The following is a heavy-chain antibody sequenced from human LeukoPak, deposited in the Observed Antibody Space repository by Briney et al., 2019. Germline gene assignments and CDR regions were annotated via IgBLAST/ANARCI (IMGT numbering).Heavy chain of an antibody. D-gene: IGHD4-23*01. Sequence: SETLSLTCAVSGGSISSSNWWSWVRQPPGKGLEWIGEIYHSGSTNYNPSLKSRVTISVDTSKNQFSLKLSSVTAADTAVYYCARHRGNPFDYWGQGTLVTVSS. CDR2: IYHSGST. V-gene: IGHV4-4*02. J-gene: IGHJ4*02. CDR1: GGSISSSNW. CDR3: ARHRGNPFDY.